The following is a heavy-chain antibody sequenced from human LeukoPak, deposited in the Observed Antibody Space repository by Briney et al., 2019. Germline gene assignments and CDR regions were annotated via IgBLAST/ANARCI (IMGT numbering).Heavy chain of an antibody. D-gene: IGHD2-2*01. Sequence: SETLSLTCTVSGGSISSGSYYWTWIRQPAGKGLEWIGRISTSGRTNYNPSLKSRVTISVDTSKNQFSLKLSSVIAADTAVYYCARTTEGYCSSASCFGFSYSYYMDVWGKGTTVTISS. V-gene: IGHV4-61*02. CDR2: ISTSGRT. CDR1: GGSISSGSYY. J-gene: IGHJ6*03. CDR3: ARTTEGYCSSASCFGFSYSYYMDV.